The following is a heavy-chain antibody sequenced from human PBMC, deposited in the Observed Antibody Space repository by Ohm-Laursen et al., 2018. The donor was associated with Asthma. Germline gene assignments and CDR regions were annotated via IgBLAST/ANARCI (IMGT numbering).Heavy chain of an antibody. J-gene: IGHJ4*02. D-gene: IGHD5-12*01. CDR3: ARRSADNGYDWVLTNYFDY. Sequence: SLRLSCAASGFTFSSYWMHWVRQAPGKGLVWVSRIYSDGSSTSYADSVKGRFTISRDNAKNTLYLQMNSLRAEDTAVYYCARRSADNGYDWVLTNYFDYWGQGTLVTVSS. V-gene: IGHV3-74*01. CDR2: IYSDGSST. CDR1: GFTFSSYW.